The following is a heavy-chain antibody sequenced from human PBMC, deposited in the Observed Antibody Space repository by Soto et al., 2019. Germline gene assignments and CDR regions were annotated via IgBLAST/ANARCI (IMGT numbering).Heavy chain of an antibody. CDR1: GFTFSSYS. V-gene: IGHV3-21*04. CDR2: ISSSGSTI. Sequence: EVQLVESGGGLVKPGGSLRLSCAASGFTFSSYSMNWVRQAPGKGLEWVSSISSSGSTIYYADSVKGRFTISRDNAKNSLYLQMNSLRAEDTAVYYCARDLSTFTIFGVWGQGTLVTVSS. CDR3: ARDLSTFTIFGV. J-gene: IGHJ4*02. D-gene: IGHD3-3*01.